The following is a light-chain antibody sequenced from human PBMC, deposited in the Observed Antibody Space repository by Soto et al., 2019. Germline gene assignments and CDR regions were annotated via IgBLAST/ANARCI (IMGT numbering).Light chain of an antibody. CDR3: QQYYRLIT. CDR1: QSVLHSSNNKNQ. Sequence: DIVMTQSPDSLAVSLGERATINCKSSQSVLHSSNNKNQLAWYQQKPGQPPKLLIYWASTREFGVPDRFSGSGSGTDFTLTISSLQAEDVAVYYWQQYYRLITFGQGTRLEIK. CDR2: WAS. V-gene: IGKV4-1*01. J-gene: IGKJ5*01.